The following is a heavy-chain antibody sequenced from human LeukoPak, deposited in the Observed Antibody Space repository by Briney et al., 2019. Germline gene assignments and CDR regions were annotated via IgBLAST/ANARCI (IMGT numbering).Heavy chain of an antibody. CDR2: ISASGGST. CDR3: AKDGDSGYDF. CDR1: GFTFSSYA. J-gene: IGHJ4*02. D-gene: IGHD5-12*01. V-gene: IGHV3-23*01. Sequence: GGSLRLSCAASGFTFSSYAMSWVRQAPGKGLEWVSAISASGGSTYYADSVKGRFTISRDNSKNTLYLQMNSLRAGDTAVYYCAKDGDSGYDFWGQGTLVTVSS.